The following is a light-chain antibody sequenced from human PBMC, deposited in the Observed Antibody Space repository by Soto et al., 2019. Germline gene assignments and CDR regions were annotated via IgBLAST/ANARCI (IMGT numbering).Light chain of an antibody. CDR3: QQYDNLPPMYT. CDR1: QDISHY. CDR2: DAS. V-gene: IGKV1-33*01. Sequence: DLQMTQSPSSLSASVGDRVTITCQASQDISHYLNWYQQKPGKAPKLLIYDASNLETGVPSRFTRSVSATDFTFTISSLQPEDIATYYCQQYDNLPPMYTFGQGTKLEIK. J-gene: IGKJ2*01.